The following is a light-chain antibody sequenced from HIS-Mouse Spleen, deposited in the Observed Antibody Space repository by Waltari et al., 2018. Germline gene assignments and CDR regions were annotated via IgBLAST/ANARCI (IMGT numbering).Light chain of an antibody. CDR1: RSVVGRYNL. CDR3: CSYAGSSTFDVV. CDR2: EGS. Sequence: QSALTQPASVSGSPGQSITISCTGPRSVVGRYNLVSCYQQHPGKAPKLMIYEGSKRPSGVSNRFSGSKSGNTASLTISGLQAEDEADYYCCSYAGSSTFDVVFGGGTKLTVL. V-gene: IGLV2-23*03. J-gene: IGLJ2*01.